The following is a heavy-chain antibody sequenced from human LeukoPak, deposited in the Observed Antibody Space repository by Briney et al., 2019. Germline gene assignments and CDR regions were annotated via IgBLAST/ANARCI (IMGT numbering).Heavy chain of an antibody. J-gene: IGHJ4*02. V-gene: IGHV3-21*01. Sequence: GGSLRLSCAASGFTFSSYNMNWVRQAPGKGLEWVSSISSTSSYIYYADSVKGRFTISRDNAKNSLYLQMNSLRAEDTAVYYCARVRTTGDYWGQGTLVTVSS. CDR2: ISSTSSYI. D-gene: IGHD4-11*01. CDR1: GFTFSSYN. CDR3: ARVRTTGDY.